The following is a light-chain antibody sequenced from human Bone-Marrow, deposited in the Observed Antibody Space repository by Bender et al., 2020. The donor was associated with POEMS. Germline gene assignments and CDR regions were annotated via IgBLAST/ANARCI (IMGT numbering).Light chain of an antibody. CDR1: SSDVGGHDY. Sequence: QSALTQPASVSGSPGQSITISCTGTSSDVGGHDYVSWYQQHPGKVPKLLLHNVNNRPSWVSNRFSGTKSGNTASLTISGLQAEDEADYYCSSYTSSSTVVFGGGTKLTVL. CDR3: SSYTSSSTVV. CDR2: NVN. J-gene: IGLJ2*01. V-gene: IGLV2-14*01.